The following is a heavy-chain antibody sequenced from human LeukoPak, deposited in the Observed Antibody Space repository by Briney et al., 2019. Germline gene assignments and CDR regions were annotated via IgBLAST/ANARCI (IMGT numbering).Heavy chain of an antibody. CDR3: ARRDTGWNYCDY. D-gene: IGHD6-19*01. V-gene: IGHV4-59*08. J-gene: IGHJ4*02. Sequence: SETLALICSISGDSINGQYWSWIRQPPAKRLEWIGDIHYKGSTNYNLSLKSRVTISVDTSKNHLSLNLTSVLAADTAIYYCARRDTGWNYCDYWGQGILVTVSS. CDR2: IHYKGST. CDR1: GDSINGQY.